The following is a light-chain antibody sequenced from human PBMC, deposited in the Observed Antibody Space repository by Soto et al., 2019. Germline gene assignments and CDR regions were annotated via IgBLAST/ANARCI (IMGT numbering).Light chain of an antibody. CDR3: QQFGTPPWT. CDR2: GIS. V-gene: IGKV3D-15*01. CDR1: QSVSSN. J-gene: IGKJ1*01. Sequence: EIVMTQSPATLSVSPGERVTLSCRASQSVSSNLAWYQQKPGQAPRLLISGISTRATGIPDRFSGSGSGTHFTLTISRLEPEDFAIYYCQQFGTPPWTFGQGTKVDIK.